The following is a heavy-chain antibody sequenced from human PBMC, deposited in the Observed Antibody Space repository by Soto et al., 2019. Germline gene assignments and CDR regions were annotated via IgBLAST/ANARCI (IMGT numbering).Heavy chain of an antibody. D-gene: IGHD3-22*01. J-gene: IGHJ3*02. V-gene: IGHV1-46*01. Sequence: ASVKVSCKASGYTFTSYYMHWVRQEPGQGLEWMGIINPSGGSTSYAQKFQGRVTMTRDTSTSTVYMELSSLRSEDTAVYYCASGNYDSSGYYIPAGDAFDIWGQGTMVTVSS. CDR1: GYTFTSYY. CDR3: ASGNYDSSGYYIPAGDAFDI. CDR2: INPSGGST.